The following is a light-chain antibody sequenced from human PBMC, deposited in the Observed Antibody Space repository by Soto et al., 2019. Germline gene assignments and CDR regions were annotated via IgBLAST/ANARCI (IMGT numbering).Light chain of an antibody. Sequence: EIVLTQSPGTLSLSPGERATISCRASQSVSSSYLAWYQQKTGQAPRLLIYGASSRATGIPDRFSGSGSGTDFTLTISRLEPEDFAVYYCQQYGSFPLTFGGGTKVDIK. CDR3: QQYGSFPLT. V-gene: IGKV3-20*01. J-gene: IGKJ4*01. CDR2: GAS. CDR1: QSVSSSY.